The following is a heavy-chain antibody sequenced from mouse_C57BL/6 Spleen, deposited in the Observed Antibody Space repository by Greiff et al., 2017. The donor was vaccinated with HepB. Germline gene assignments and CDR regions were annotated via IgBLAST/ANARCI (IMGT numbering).Heavy chain of an antibody. V-gene: IGHV3-6*01. CDR2: ISYDGSN. D-gene: IGHD2-4*01. CDR1: GYSITSGYY. CDR3: ALIYYDYDGGAY. J-gene: IGHJ3*01. Sequence: DVQLQESGPGLVKPSQSLSLTCSVTGYSITSGYYWNWIRQFPGNKLEWMGYISYDGSNNYNPSLKNRISITRDTSKNQFFLKLNSVTTEDTATYYCALIYYDYDGGAYWGQGTLVTVSA.